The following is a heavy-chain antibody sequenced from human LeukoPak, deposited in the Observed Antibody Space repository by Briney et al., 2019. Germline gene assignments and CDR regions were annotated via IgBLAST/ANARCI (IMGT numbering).Heavy chain of an antibody. CDR1: GVSLSTSEVV. V-gene: IGHV2-5*01. D-gene: IGHD6-6*01. J-gene: IGHJ5*02. Sequence: SGPTLVNPTQTLTLTCTFSGVSLSTSEVVVGWIRQPPGKALEWLALVYWNDDKRYSPSLKSRLTITKDTSKNQVVLTMTNMDPVDTATYYCAHGSSAFAWFDPWGQGTPVTVSS. CDR2: VYWNDDK. CDR3: AHGSSAFAWFDP.